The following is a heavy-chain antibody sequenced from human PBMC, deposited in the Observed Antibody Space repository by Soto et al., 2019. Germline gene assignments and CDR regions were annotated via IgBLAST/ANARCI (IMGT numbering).Heavy chain of an antibody. J-gene: IGHJ3*01. Sequence: QVQLQESGPGLVEPSQTLSLTCTVSGGSISGRDYHWSWSRQLPGKGLEWIGFIYYSGSTYYNPSLKSAVTISVDTSKNQFSLKVSSLTAADTAVYYCARESRVVAAAHDTFDVWGRGTMVTVSS. CDR3: ARESRVVAAAHDTFDV. CDR1: GGSISGRDYH. D-gene: IGHD2-15*01. V-gene: IGHV4-31*01. CDR2: IYYSGST.